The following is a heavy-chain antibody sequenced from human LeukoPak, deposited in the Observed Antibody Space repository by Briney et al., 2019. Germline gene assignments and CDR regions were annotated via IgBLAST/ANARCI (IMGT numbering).Heavy chain of an antibody. Sequence: SETLSLTCAVYGGSFSGYYWSWIRQPPGKGLEWIGEINHSGSTNYNPSLESRVTISVDTSKNQFSLKLSSVTAADTAVYYCARGGGYDFWSGTSFDYWGQGTLVTVSS. CDR1: GGSFSGYY. V-gene: IGHV4-34*01. CDR2: INHSGST. D-gene: IGHD3-3*01. CDR3: ARGGGYDFWSGTSFDY. J-gene: IGHJ4*02.